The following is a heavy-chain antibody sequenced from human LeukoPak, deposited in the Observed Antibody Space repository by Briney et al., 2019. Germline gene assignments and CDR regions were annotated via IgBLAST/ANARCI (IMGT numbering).Heavy chain of an antibody. D-gene: IGHD7-27*01. V-gene: IGHV4-59*01. CDR1: GGSISSYY. CDR3: ARDPRKAGDHDAFDI. Sequence: SETLSLTCTVSGGSISSYYWSWIRQPPGRGLEWIGYIYYSGSTNYNPSLKSRVTIPVDTSKNQFSLKLSSVTAADTAVYYCARDPRKAGDHDAFDIWGQGTMVTVSS. CDR2: IYYSGST. J-gene: IGHJ3*02.